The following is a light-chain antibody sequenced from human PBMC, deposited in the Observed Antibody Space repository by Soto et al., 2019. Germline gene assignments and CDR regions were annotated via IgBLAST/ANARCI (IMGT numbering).Light chain of an antibody. CDR2: KVS. J-gene: IGKJ5*01. CDR3: MQGTHWPIT. Sequence: DVVMTQSPLSLPVTLGQPASISCRSNQSLVHSDGIAYFSWFQQRPGRSPRRLIYKVSNRGSGVPARFSGSGSGTDFALKISRVDAEDVGVYYCMQGTHWPITFGQGTRLEIK. CDR1: QSLVHSDGIAY. V-gene: IGKV2-30*02.